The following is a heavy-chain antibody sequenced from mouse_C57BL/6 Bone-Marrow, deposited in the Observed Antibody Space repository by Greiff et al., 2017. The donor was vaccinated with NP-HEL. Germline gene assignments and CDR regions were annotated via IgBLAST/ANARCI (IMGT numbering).Heavy chain of an antibody. Sequence: EVKLQESGPGLVKPSQSLSLTCSVTGYSITSGYYWNWIRQFPGNKLEWMGYISYDGSNNYNPSLKNRISITRDTSKNQFFLKLNSVTTEDTATYYCAREGLPGAWFAYWGQGTLVTVSA. CDR1: GYSITSGYY. D-gene: IGHD5-5*01. V-gene: IGHV3-6*01. CDR3: AREGLPGAWFAY. CDR2: ISYDGSN. J-gene: IGHJ3*01.